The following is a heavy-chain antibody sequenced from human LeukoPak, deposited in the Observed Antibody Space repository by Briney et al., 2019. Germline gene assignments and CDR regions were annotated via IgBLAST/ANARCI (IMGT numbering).Heavy chain of an antibody. V-gene: IGHV3-21*01. Sequence: GGSLRLSCAASGFSFSNYNMNWVRQAPGKGLEWVSSITSSSTYIYYADSVKGRFTISRDNAKNSLYLQMNSLRAEDTAVYYCARDVAGFDYWGQGTLVTVSS. J-gene: IGHJ4*02. CDR2: ITSSSTYI. D-gene: IGHD2-15*01. CDR1: GFSFSNYN. CDR3: ARDVAGFDY.